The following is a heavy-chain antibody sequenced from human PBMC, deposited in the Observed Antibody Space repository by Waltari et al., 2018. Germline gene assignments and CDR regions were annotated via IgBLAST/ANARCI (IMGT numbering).Heavy chain of an antibody. V-gene: IGHV1-2*02. CDR1: GYTFTGYY. D-gene: IGHD1-1*01. CDR2: INPNSGGT. J-gene: IGHJ4*02. Sequence: QVQLVQSGAEVKKPGASVKVSCKASGYTFTGYYMHWVRQAPGQGLEWMGWINPNSGGTNYAQNVQGRVTMTRDTSISTAYMELSRLRSDDTAVYYCARDRSTGTPGGYWGQGTLVTVSS. CDR3: ARDRSTGTPGGY.